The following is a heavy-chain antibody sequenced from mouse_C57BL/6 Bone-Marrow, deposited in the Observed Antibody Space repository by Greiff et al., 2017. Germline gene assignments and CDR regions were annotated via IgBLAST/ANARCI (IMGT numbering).Heavy chain of an antibody. D-gene: IGHD4-1*01. V-gene: IGHV2-5*01. CDR2: IWSGGST. CDR1: GFSLTSYG. J-gene: IGHJ1*03. Sequence: VKLMESGPGLVQPSQSLSITCTVSGFSLTSYGVHWVRQSPGKGLEWLGVIWSGGSTDYNAAFMSRLSITKDNSKSQVFFKMNSLQADDTAIYYCAKRNWDDWYFDVWGTGTTVTVSS. CDR3: AKRNWDDWYFDV.